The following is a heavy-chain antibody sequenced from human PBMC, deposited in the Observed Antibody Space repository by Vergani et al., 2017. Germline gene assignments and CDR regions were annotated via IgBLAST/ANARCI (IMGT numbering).Heavy chain of an antibody. Sequence: QVQLQESGPGLVKPSETLSLTCTVSGGSISSYYWSWIRQPPGKGLEWIGYIYYSGSTNYNPYLKSRVTISVETSKNQFSLKLSSVTAADTAVYYCARDSWLLCFGDPAGEYYGMDVWGQGTTVTVSS. D-gene: IGHD3-10*01. J-gene: IGHJ6*02. CDR1: GGSISSYY. V-gene: IGHV4-59*01. CDR2: IYYSGST. CDR3: ARDSWLLCFGDPAGEYYGMDV.